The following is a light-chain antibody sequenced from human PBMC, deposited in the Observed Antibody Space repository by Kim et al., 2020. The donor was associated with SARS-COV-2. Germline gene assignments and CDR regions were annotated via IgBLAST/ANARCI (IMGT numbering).Light chain of an antibody. Sequence: ATACDIGTHHVYRYPQPPRRAPKPLIYRNNQRPSAVPHRFSVSKSGTSASLAISGLRSDDEADYYCATWDDSLNGPVFGGGSQLTVL. CDR2: RNN. CDR3: ATWDDSLNGPV. CDR1: ACDIGTHH. V-gene: IGLV1-47*01. J-gene: IGLJ3*02.